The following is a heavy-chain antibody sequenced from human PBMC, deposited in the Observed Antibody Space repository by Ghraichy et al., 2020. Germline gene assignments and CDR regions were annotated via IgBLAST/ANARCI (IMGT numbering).Heavy chain of an antibody. CDR3: AILYYYDSSGYYWYYYYGMDV. D-gene: IGHD3-22*01. CDR2: MNPNSGNT. Sequence: ASVKVSCKASGYTFTSYDINWVRQATGQGLEWMGWMNPNSGNTGYAQKFQGRVTMTRNTSISTAYMELSSLRSEDTAVYYCAILYYYDSSGYYWYYYYGMDVWGQGTTVTASS. CDR1: GYTFTSYD. J-gene: IGHJ6*02. V-gene: IGHV1-8*01.